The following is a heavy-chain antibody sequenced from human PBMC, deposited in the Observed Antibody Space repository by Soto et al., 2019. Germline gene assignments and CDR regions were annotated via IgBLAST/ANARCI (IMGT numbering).Heavy chain of an antibody. CDR3: AKQPSRNYYDPPGWFDP. Sequence: LRLSCAASGFTFSSYAMSWVRQAPGKGLEWVSAISGSGGSTYYADSVKGRFTISRDNSKNTLYLQMNSLRAEDTAVYYCAKQPSRNYYDPPGWFDPWGQGTLVTVYS. V-gene: IGHV3-23*01. J-gene: IGHJ5*02. D-gene: IGHD3-22*01. CDR1: GFTFSSYA. CDR2: ISGSGGST.